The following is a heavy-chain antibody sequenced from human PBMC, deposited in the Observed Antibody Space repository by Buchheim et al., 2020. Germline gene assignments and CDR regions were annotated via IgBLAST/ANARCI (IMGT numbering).Heavy chain of an antibody. V-gene: IGHV3-23*01. CDR1: GFTFSSYT. CDR3: AKPFSSSGWGYYNYAMDV. CDR2: IIGSGGDT. D-gene: IGHD6-19*01. Sequence: EVQLLESGGGLVQPGGSLRLSCAASGFTFSSYTMNWVRQAPGKGLEWVSGIIGSGGDTYYADSVKGRFNISRDNSKNTLYLQMNSLRAEDTAVYYCAKPFSSSGWGYYNYAMDVWGQGTT. J-gene: IGHJ6*02.